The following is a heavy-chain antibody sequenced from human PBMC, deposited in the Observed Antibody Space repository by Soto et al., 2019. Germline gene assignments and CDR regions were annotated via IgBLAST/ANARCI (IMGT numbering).Heavy chain of an antibody. D-gene: IGHD6-19*01. CDR1: GFTFSSYA. CDR2: ISYDGSNK. V-gene: IGHV3-30-3*01. CDR3: ARDRNSSGWWGSEDY. J-gene: IGHJ4*02. Sequence: QVQLVESGGGVVQPGRSLRLSCAASGFTFSSYAMHWVRQAPGKGLEWVAVISYDGSNKYYADSVKGRFTISRDNSKNTLYLQMNRLRAEDTAVYYCARDRNSSGWWGSEDYWGQGTLVTVSS.